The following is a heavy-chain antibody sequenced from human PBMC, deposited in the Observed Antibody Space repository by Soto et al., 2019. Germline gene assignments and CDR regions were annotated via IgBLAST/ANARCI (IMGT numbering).Heavy chain of an antibody. J-gene: IGHJ4*02. CDR2: ISSTTNYI. CDR1: GFTLSRYS. Sequence: GGSLKLSCAASGFTLSRYSMNWVRQVPGKGLEWVSSISSTTNYIYYADSMKGRFTVSRDNAKNSVYLDMNSLSAEDTAVYYCARESEDLTSNFDYWGQGTLVTVSS. V-gene: IGHV3-21*01. CDR3: ARESEDLTSNFDY.